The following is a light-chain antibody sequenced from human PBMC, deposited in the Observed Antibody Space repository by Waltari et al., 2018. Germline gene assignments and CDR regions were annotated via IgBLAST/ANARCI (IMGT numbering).Light chain of an antibody. V-gene: IGLV4-69*01. J-gene: IGLJ3*02. CDR2: VNSDGSH. Sequence: QLVLTQSPSASASLGASVKLTCTLSSGHSSNIIAWVQRQPEKGPRCLMTVNSDGSHTKGDEIPDRFSGASAGAARYLTISSLQSEDEADYYCQTGGHGTWVFGGGTRLTVL. CDR1: SGHSSNI. CDR3: QTGGHGTWV.